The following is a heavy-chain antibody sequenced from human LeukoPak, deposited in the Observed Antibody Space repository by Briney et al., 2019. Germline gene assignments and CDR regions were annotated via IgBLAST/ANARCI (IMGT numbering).Heavy chain of an antibody. V-gene: IGHV3-74*01. CDR2: INSDGRNT. J-gene: IGHJ2*01. Sequence: PGGSLRLSCAASGFSFSTYWMHWVRQAPGKGLVWVSHINSDGRNTTYADSVTGRFTISRDDSKDTLYLQMNSLRAEDTAVYYCARGSGYFDIWGRGTRVTVTS. CDR3: ARGSGYFDI. CDR1: GFSFSTYW.